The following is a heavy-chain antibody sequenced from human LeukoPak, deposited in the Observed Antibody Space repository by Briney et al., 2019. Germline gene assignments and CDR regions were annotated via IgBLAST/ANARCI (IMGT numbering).Heavy chain of an antibody. J-gene: IGHJ3*01. CDR1: GFSFSSHN. Sequence: QTGGSQRLSCAASGFSFSSHNMHWVRQAPGQGPEWVASIRFDGSDKYYADSVQGRFTISRDNSKNTLYLQMNSLRLEDTSVYFCAKDRPRGWSIVGASCDFDVWGQGTMVTVSS. D-gene: IGHD1-26*01. V-gene: IGHV3-30*02. CDR2: IRFDGSDK. CDR3: AKDRPRGWSIVGASCDFDV.